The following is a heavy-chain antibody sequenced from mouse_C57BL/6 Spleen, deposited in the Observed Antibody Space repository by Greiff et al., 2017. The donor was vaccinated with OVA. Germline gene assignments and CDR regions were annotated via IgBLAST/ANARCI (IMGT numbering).Heavy chain of an antibody. Sequence: VQLQQPGAELVKPGASVKLSCKASGYTFTSYWMQWVKQRPGQGLEWIGEIDPSDSYTNYNQKFKGKATLTVDTSSSTAYMQLSSRTSEDSAVYYCARTGSWGQGTTLTVSS. V-gene: IGHV1-50*01. CDR1: GYTFTSYW. CDR3: ARTGS. J-gene: IGHJ2*01. CDR2: IDPSDSYT. D-gene: IGHD4-1*01.